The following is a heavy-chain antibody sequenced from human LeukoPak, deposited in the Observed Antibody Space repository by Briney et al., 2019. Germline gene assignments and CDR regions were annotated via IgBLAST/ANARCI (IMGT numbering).Heavy chain of an antibody. V-gene: IGHV3-33*01. CDR1: GFTFSNYA. CDR3: ARGNSDAFDI. D-gene: IGHD4-23*01. CDR2: IWYDGSYK. J-gene: IGHJ3*02. Sequence: GGSLRLSCAASGFTFSNYAMHWVRQAPGKGLEWMAIIWYDGSYKYYADSVKGRFTISRDDSKNTLYLQVNSLTAEDTAVYYCARGNSDAFDIWGHGTMVTVSS.